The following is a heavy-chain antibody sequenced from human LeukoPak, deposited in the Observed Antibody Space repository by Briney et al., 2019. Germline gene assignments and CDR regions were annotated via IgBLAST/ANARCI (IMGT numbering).Heavy chain of an antibody. CDR3: ARPRTIGTAYDAFDI. D-gene: IGHD1-1*01. CDR2: IYHSGSP. J-gene: IGHJ3*02. CDR1: GYSISSGYY. V-gene: IGHV4-38-2*01. Sequence: KPSETLSLTCAVSGYSISSGYYWGWIRQPPGKGLEWIGSIYHSGSPYYNPSLKSRVTISVDTSKNQLSLKLSSVTAADTAMYYCARPRTIGTAYDAFDIWGQGTMVTVFS.